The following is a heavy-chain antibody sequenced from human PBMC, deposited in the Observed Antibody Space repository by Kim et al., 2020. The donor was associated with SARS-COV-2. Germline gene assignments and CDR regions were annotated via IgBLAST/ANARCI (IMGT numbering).Heavy chain of an antibody. Sequence: GGYLRLSCAASGFTFSSYWMSWVRQAPGKGLEWVANIKQDGSEKYYVDSVKGPFTISRDNAKNSLYLQMNSLRAEDTAVYYCARASRLVVRGVKGAFDIWGQGTMVTVSS. CDR3: ARASRLVVRGVKGAFDI. D-gene: IGHD3-10*01. CDR1: GFTFSSYW. V-gene: IGHV3-7*03. CDR2: IKQDGSEK. J-gene: IGHJ3*02.